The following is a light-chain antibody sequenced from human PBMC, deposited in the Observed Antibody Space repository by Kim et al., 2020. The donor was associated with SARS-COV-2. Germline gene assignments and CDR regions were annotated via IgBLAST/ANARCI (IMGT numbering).Light chain of an antibody. J-gene: IGLJ2*01. V-gene: IGLV3-19*01. CDR2: AKN. Sequence: SSELTQDPAVSVALGQIVRITCQGDSLRRYYASWYQQKPGQAPVLVIYAKNNRPSGIPDRFSGSSSGNTASLTITGAPAEDEADYYCNSRDLSGTHVVFG. CDR1: SLRRYY. CDR3: NSRDLSGTHVV.